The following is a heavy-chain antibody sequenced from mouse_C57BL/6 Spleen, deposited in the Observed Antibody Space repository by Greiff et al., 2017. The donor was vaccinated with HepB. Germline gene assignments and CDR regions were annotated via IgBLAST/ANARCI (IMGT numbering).Heavy chain of an antibody. CDR3: AREDYGFAY. V-gene: IGHV5-4*01. J-gene: IGHJ3*01. CDR2: ISDGGSYT. CDR1: GFTFSSYA. Sequence: EVQLQESGGGLVKPGGSLKLSCAASGFTFSSYAMSWVRQTPEKRLEWVATISDGGSYTYYPDNVKGRFTISRDNAKNNLYLQMSHLKSEDTAMYYCAREDYGFAYWGQGTLVTVSA. D-gene: IGHD1-1*02.